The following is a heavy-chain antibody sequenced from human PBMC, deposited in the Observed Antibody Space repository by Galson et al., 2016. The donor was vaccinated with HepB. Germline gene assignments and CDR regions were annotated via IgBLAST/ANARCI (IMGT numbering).Heavy chain of an antibody. Sequence: ETLSLTCTVSGASISGYYLSWIRQPPGKGLEWIGYIYYSGRTNYNPSLKSRVTISVDTSKNQFSLKLSSVTAAETAVYYCARDDSGGWYGFHYGMDVWGQGTTVTVSS. CDR1: GASISGYY. CDR3: ARDDSGGWYGFHYGMDV. D-gene: IGHD6-19*01. J-gene: IGHJ6*02. V-gene: IGHV4-59*01. CDR2: IYYSGRT.